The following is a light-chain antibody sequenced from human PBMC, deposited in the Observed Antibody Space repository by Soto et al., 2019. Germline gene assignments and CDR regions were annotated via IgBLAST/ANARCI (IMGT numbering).Light chain of an antibody. Sequence: DFVMTQSPGSLAVSLGERATINCKSSQSGLYSSNNKNYLAWYQQKPGQPPKLLIYWASTRESGVPDRFSGSGSGTDFTLTISNLQAEDVAVYYCQQYYSTLYTFGQGTKLEIK. CDR1: QSGLYSSNNKNY. CDR3: QQYYSTLYT. V-gene: IGKV4-1*01. CDR2: WAS. J-gene: IGKJ2*01.